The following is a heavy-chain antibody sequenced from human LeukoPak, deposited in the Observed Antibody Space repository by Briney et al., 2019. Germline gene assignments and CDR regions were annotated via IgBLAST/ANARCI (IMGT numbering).Heavy chain of an antibody. J-gene: IGHJ4*02. D-gene: IGHD3-3*01. V-gene: IGHV1-2*02. Sequence: ASVKVSCKASVGIFSSYGISWVRQAPGQGLEWMGWINPNSGGTNYAQKFQGRVTMTRDTSISTAYMELSRLRSDDTAVYYCARGDTPVLRFLEWLLPNFDYWGQGTLVTVSS. CDR2: INPNSGGT. CDR1: VGIFSSYG. CDR3: ARGDTPVLRFLEWLLPNFDY.